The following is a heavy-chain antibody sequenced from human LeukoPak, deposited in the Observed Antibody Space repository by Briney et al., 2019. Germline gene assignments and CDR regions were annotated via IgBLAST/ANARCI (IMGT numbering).Heavy chain of an antibody. J-gene: IGHJ4*02. V-gene: IGHV1-69*05. Sequence: SVKVSCKASGGTFSSYAISWVRPAPGQGLEWMGGIIPIFGTANYAQKLQGRVTITTDESTSTAYMELSSLRSEDTAVYYCARVSDCSSTSCPPTYWGQGTLVTVSS. CDR2: IIPIFGTA. CDR3: ARVSDCSSTSCPPTY. CDR1: GGTFSSYA. D-gene: IGHD2-2*01.